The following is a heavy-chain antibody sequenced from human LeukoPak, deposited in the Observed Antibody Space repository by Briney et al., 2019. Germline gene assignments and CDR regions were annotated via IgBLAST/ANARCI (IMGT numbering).Heavy chain of an antibody. CDR3: ARDTYYHYYDSSGYYIDY. D-gene: IGHD3-22*01. V-gene: IGHV3-33*01. CDR1: GFTFSSYG. Sequence: GGSLRLSCAASGFTFSSYGMHWVGQAPGKGLEWVAVIWYDGSNKYYADSVKGRFTISRDNSKNTLYLQMNSLRAEDTAVYYCARDTYYHYYDSSGYYIDYWGQGTLVTVSS. J-gene: IGHJ4*02. CDR2: IWYDGSNK.